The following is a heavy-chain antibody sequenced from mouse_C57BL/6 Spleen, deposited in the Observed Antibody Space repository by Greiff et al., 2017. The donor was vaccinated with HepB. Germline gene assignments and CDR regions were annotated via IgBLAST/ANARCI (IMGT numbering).Heavy chain of an antibody. D-gene: IGHD2-3*01. CDR1: GYTFTSYW. CDR2: IHPNSGST. CDR3: AKSYDGYYWYYFGC. J-gene: IGHJ2*01. Sequence: QVQLQQPGAELVKPGASVKLSCKASGYTFTSYWMHWVKQRPGQGLEWIGMIHPNSGSTNYNEKFKSKATLTVDKSSSTAYMQLSSLTSEDSAVYYCAKSYDGYYWYYFGCWGQGATLTVAS. V-gene: IGHV1-64*01.